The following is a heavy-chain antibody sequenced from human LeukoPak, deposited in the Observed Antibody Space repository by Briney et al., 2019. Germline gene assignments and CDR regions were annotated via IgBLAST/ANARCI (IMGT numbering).Heavy chain of an antibody. J-gene: IGHJ4*02. D-gene: IGHD5-18*01. CDR2: ISGSGGST. V-gene: IGHV3-23*01. CDR3: AKDPNRMDTHDY. CDR1: GFTFSSYA. Sequence: GGSLRLSCAASGFTFSSYAMSWVRQAPGKGLEWVSAISGSGGSTYYADSVKGRFTISRDNSKNSLYLQMNSLRAEDTAVYYCAKDPNRMDTHDYWGQGTLVTVSS.